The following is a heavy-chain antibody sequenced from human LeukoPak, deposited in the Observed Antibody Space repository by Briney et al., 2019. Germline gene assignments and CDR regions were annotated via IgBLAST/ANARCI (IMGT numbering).Heavy chain of an antibody. V-gene: IGHV4-30-4*01. J-gene: IGHJ5*02. CDR3: ARCHVRQGAGEGNWFDP. CDR2: IYYDGSA. D-gene: IGHD1-26*01. Sequence: SETLSLTCTVSGVSITNIDSYWSWSRQAPGKGPEWIGYIYYDGSAYYSSSLKSRVFISVDTSRNQFSLRLTSVTAADTAVYYCARCHVRQGAGEGNWFDPWGQGILVAVSS. CDR1: GVSITNIDSY.